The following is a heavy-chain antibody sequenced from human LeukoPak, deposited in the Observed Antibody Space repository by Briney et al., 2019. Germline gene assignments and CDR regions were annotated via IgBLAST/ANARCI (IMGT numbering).Heavy chain of an antibody. CDR2: IRYDGSNK. D-gene: IGHD6-19*01. V-gene: IGHV3-33*01. J-gene: IGHJ4*02. CDR3: AREGSPRSAVAGTLAY. Sequence: GRSLRLSCAASGLTFSTYDLYWVRQAPGKGLEWVAIIRYDGSNKDYADSAKGRVTISRDNSKNTLYLQMKSLRAEDTAVYYCAREGSPRSAVAGTLAYWGQGTLVTVSS. CDR1: GLTFSTYD.